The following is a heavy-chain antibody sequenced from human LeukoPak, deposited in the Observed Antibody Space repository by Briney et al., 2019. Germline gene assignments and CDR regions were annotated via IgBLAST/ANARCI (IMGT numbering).Heavy chain of an antibody. CDR2: ISSSSSTI. J-gene: IGHJ5*02. V-gene: IGHV3-48*04. CDR3: AREEGSSWYGGDWFDP. CDR1: GFTFSSYS. D-gene: IGHD6-13*01. Sequence: GGSLRLSCAASGFTFSSYSMNWVRQAPGKGLEWVSYISSSSSTIYYADSVKGRFTISRDNAKNSLYLQMNSLRAEDTAVYYCAREEGSSWYGGDWFDPWGQGTLVTVSS.